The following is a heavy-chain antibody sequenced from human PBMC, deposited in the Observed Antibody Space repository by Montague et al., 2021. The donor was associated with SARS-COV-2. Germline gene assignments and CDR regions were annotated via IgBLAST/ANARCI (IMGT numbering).Heavy chain of an antibody. D-gene: IGHD4-11*01. Sequence: STYYNPSLKSRVTILVDMSKNQFSLKLSSVTAADTALYYCDRDGYSNSGFDPWGQGTLVNVSS. J-gene: IGHJ5*02. V-gene: IGHV4-31*02. CDR2: ST. CDR3: DRDGYSNSGFDP.